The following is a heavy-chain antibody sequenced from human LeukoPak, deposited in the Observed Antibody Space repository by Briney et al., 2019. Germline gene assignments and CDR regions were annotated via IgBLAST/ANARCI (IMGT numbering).Heavy chain of an antibody. Sequence: PGGSLRLSCAASGFTFSDYYMSWIRQAPGKGLERVSYISSSSSYTNYADSVKGRFTISRDNAKNSLYLQMNSLRAEDTAVYYCARGGDILTGPDAFDIWGQGTMVTVSS. CDR1: GFTFSDYY. CDR2: ISSSSSYT. D-gene: IGHD3-9*01. V-gene: IGHV3-11*05. CDR3: ARGGDILTGPDAFDI. J-gene: IGHJ3*02.